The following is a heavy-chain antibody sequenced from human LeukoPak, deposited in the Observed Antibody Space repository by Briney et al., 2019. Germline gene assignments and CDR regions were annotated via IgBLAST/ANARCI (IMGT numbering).Heavy chain of an antibody. D-gene: IGHD3-16*01. J-gene: IGHJ5*02. Sequence: GASVKVFCKASGGTFSSYAISWVRQAPGQGLEWMGRIIPILGIANYAQKFQGRVTITADKSTSTAYMELSSLRSEDTAVYYCAKGGDNWFDPWGQGTLVTVSS. CDR1: GGTFSSYA. CDR3: AKGGDNWFDP. V-gene: IGHV1-69*04. CDR2: IIPILGIA.